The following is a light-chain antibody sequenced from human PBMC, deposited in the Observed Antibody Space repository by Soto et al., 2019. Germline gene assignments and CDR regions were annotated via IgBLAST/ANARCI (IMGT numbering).Light chain of an antibody. V-gene: IGLV2-14*01. CDR3: TSYTSTNTLYR. J-gene: IGLJ1*01. CDR2: DVV. Sequence: QSALTQPASVSGSPGQSITISCTGTSGDVGGFNFVSWYQHHPGKAPKLLISDVVNRPSGVSHRFSGSKSGSTASLTISGLQADDEADYYCTSYTSTNTLYRFGTGTKV. CDR1: SGDVGGFNF.